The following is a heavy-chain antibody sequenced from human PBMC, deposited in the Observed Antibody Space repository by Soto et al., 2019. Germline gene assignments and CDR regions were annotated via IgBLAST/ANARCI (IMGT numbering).Heavy chain of an antibody. D-gene: IGHD1-26*01. J-gene: IGHJ4*02. V-gene: IGHV4-4*02. CDR1: GGSISSSNW. CDR3: ASAQLRGATVGDYFDY. CDR2: IYHSGST. Sequence: PSETLSLTCAVSGGSISSSNWWSWVRQPPGKGLEWIGEIYHSGSTNYNPSLKSRVTISVDKSKNQFSLKLSSVTAADTAVYYCASAQLRGATVGDYFDYWGQGTLVTVSS.